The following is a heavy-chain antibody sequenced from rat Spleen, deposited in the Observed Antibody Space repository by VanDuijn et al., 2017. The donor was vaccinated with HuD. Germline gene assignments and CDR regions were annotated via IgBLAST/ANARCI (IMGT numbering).Heavy chain of an antibody. CDR3: ARHGGIYSGDGDWYFDF. CDR1: GFTFSNYY. CDR2: ISTSGSRT. J-gene: IGHJ1*01. V-gene: IGHV5S11*01. D-gene: IGHD1-1*01. Sequence: EVQLVESGGGLVQPGRSLKLSCAASGFTFSNYYMAWVRQAPKKGLEWVATISTSGSRTYYPDSVKGRFTISRDNAKSSLYLQMNSLKSEETATYYCARHGGIYSGDGDWYFDFWGPGTMVTVSS.